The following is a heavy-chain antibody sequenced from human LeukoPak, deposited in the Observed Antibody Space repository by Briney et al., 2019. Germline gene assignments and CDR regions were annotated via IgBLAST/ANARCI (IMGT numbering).Heavy chain of an antibody. CDR3: AKVPMVRGIIPQNFDY. D-gene: IGHD3-10*01. V-gene: IGHV3-23*01. Sequence: GGSLRLSCAASGFTFTNYAMSWVRQAPEKGLEWVSGISGSGGSTYYADSVKGRFTISRDNSKNTLYLRMNSLRGEDTAIYYCAKVPMVRGIIPQNFDYWGQGTLVTVSS. J-gene: IGHJ4*02. CDR1: GFTFTNYA. CDR2: ISGSGGST.